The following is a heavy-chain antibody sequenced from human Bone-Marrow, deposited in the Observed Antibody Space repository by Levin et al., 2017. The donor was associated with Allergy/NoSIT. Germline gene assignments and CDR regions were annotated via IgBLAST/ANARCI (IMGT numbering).Heavy chain of an antibody. V-gene: IGHV4-59*01. D-gene: IGHD4-11*01. Sequence: SETLSLTCTVSGGSIIGYYWNWIRQTPGKGLEWIGYAYYTGSTSYNPSLKSRVTISLGTSERQFSLKLRSVTAADTAVYFCAGRATTVAGGDFWGPGTLVTVSS. CDR2: AYYTGST. CDR3: AGRATTVAGGDF. J-gene: IGHJ4*02. CDR1: GGSIIGYY.